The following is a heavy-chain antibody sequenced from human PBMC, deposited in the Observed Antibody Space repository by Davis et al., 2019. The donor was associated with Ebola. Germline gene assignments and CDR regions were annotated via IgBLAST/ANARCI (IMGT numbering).Heavy chain of an antibody. CDR1: GYTLTELS. D-gene: IGHD3-22*01. CDR3: ATFYYDSSTDAFDI. Sequence: ASVKVSCKVSGYTLTELSMHWVRQAPGKELEWMGGFDPEDGETIYAQRFQGRVTMTEDTSTDTAYMELSSLRSEDTAVYYCATFYYDSSTDAFDIWGQGTMVTVSS. J-gene: IGHJ3*02. V-gene: IGHV1-24*01. CDR2: FDPEDGET.